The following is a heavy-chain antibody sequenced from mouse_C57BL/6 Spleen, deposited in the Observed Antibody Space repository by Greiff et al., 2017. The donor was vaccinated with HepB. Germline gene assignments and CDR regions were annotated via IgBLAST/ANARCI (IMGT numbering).Heavy chain of an antibody. J-gene: IGHJ3*01. CDR1: GYTFTGYW. Sequence: QVQLKESGAELMKPGASVKLSCKATGYTFTGYWIEWVKQRPGHGLEWIGEILPGSGSTNYNEKFKCKATFTADTSSNTAYMQLSSLTTEDAAIYYCARRVLYYGNYGEFAYWGQGTLVTVSA. CDR3: ARRVLYYGNYGEFAY. CDR2: ILPGSGST. V-gene: IGHV1-9*01. D-gene: IGHD2-1*01.